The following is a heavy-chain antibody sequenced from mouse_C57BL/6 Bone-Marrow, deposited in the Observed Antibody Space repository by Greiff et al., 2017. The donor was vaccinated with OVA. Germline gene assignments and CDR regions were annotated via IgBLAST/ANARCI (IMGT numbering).Heavy chain of an antibody. CDR1: GFTFSSYA. V-gene: IGHV5-9-1*02. J-gene: IGHJ3*01. CDR2: ISSGGDYI. D-gene: IGHD4-1*01. Sequence: EVKLMESGEGLVKPGGSLKLSCAASGFTFSSYAMSWVRQTPEKRLEWVAYISSGGDYIYYADTVKGRFTISRDNARNTLYLQMSSLKSEDTAMYYCTRVGTRGWFAYWGQGTLVTVSA. CDR3: TRVGTRGWFAY.